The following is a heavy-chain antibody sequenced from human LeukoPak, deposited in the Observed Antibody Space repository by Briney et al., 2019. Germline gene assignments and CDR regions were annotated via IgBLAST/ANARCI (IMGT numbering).Heavy chain of an antibody. CDR2: IYSGGST. Sequence: GGSLRLSCAASGFTVSSNYMSWVRQAPGKGLEWVSVIYSGGSTYYADSVKGRFTISRDNSMNTLYLQMNSLRAEDTAVYYCATENPYSSSWGSFDIWGQGTMVTVSS. V-gene: IGHV3-53*01. D-gene: IGHD6-13*01. CDR3: ATENPYSSSWGSFDI. CDR1: GFTVSSNY. J-gene: IGHJ3*02.